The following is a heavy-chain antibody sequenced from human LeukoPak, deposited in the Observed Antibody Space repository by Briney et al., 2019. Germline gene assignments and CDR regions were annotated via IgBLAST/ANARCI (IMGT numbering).Heavy chain of an antibody. CDR1: GFTFSSYS. V-gene: IGHV3-21*01. CDR2: ISSSSSYI. J-gene: IGHJ4*02. CDR3: ARVRGWKYFDY. D-gene: IGHD1-1*01. Sequence: GGSLRLSCAASGFTFSSYSMNWVCQAPGKGLEWVSSISSSSSYIYYADSVKGRFTISRDNAKNSLYLQMNSLRAEDTAVYYCARVRGWKYFDYWGQGTLVTVSS.